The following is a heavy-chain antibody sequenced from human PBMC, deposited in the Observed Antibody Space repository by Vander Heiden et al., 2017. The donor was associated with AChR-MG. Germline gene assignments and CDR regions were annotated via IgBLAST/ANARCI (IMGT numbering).Heavy chain of an antibody. J-gene: IGHJ4*02. CDR3: AKAGSSGWYYFDY. D-gene: IGHD6-19*01. V-gene: IGHV3-9*01. Sequence: EVQLVESGGGLVQPGRSLRLSCAASGFTFDEYAMHWVRQAPGKGLEWVSGISWNSGSIGYADSVKGRFTISRDNAKNSLYLQMNSLRAEDTALYYCAKAGSSGWYYFDYWGQGTLVTVSS. CDR2: ISWNSGSI. CDR1: GFTFDEYA.